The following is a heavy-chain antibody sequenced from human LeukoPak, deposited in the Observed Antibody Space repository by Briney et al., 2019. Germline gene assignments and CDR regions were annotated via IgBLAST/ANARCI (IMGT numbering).Heavy chain of an antibody. Sequence: SQTLSLTCAISGESVSSNSATWNWIRQSPSRGLEWLGRTYYRSKWYNDYAESVRSRIVINPDTSKNQFSLQLNSVTPEDTAVYYCATSGYYREGFDSGGQGPLATVSS. V-gene: IGHV6-1*01. CDR2: TYYRSKWYN. J-gene: IGHJ5*01. D-gene: IGHD3-22*01. CDR1: GESVSSNSAT. CDR3: ATSGYYREGFDS.